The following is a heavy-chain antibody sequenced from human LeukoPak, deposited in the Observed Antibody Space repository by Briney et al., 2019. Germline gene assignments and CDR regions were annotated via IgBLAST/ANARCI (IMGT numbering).Heavy chain of an antibody. D-gene: IGHD3-22*01. CDR3: AKVKQGYYDSSGDLDY. V-gene: IGHV3-23*01. Sequence: PGGSLRLSCAASGFTFSSYAMSWVRQAPGKGLEWVSAISGSGGSTYYADSVKGRFTISRDNSKNTLYLQMNSLRAEDTAVYYCAKVKQGYYDSSGDLDYWGQGTLVTVSS. CDR1: GFTFSSYA. J-gene: IGHJ4*02. CDR2: ISGSGGST.